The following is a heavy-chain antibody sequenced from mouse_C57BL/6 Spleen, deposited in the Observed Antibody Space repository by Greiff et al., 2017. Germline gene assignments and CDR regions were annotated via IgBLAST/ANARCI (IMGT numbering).Heavy chain of an antibody. V-gene: IGHV5-4*03. J-gene: IGHJ4*01. CDR3: ARAYYKDAMDY. CDR2: ISDGGSYT. D-gene: IGHD2-12*01. CDR1: GFTFSSYA. Sequence: EVKLVESGGGLVKPGGSLKLSCAASGFTFSSYAMPWVRQTPEKRLEWVATISDGGSYTYYPDNVKGRFTISRDNAKNNLYLQMSHLKSEDTAMYYCARAYYKDAMDYWGQGTSVTVSS.